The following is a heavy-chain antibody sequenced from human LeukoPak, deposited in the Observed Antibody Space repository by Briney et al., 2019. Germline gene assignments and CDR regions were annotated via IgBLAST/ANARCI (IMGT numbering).Heavy chain of an antibody. V-gene: IGHV4-38-2*02. Sequence: SETLSLTCTVSGDSISSGYYWGWIRQPPGKGLEWIGCIYHSGSTYYNPSLKSRVSISVDTSKNQFSLNLSSVTAADTAVYYCARAPHFFDTSGSRYYFDYWGQGALVTVSS. CDR2: IYHSGST. D-gene: IGHD3-22*01. CDR3: ARAPHFFDTSGSRYYFDY. J-gene: IGHJ4*02. CDR1: GDSISSGYY.